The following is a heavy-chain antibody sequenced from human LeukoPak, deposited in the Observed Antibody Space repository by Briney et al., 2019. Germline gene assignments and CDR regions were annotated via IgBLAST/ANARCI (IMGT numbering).Heavy chain of an antibody. CDR1: GFIFSHHG. D-gene: IGHD4-11*01. V-gene: IGHV3-33*01. CDR3: ARDAQRGFDYSNSLKY. J-gene: IGHJ4*01. Sequence: VGSLRLSCAASGFIFSHHGMHWVRQAPGKGLEWVAVIWSDGTNRFYGDSVKGRFTISRDNSQNTVFLQMNSLRVKDTAIYYCARDAQRGFDYSNSLKYWGHGTLVTVSS. CDR2: IWSDGTNR.